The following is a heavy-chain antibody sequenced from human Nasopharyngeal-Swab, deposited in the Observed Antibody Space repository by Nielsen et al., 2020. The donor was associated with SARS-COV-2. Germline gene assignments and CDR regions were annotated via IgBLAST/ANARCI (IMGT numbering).Heavy chain of an antibody. CDR1: GFTFSRFS. Sequence: GESLKISCAASGFTFSRFSLTWVRQAPGKGLEWVSYISSSSDLIYYADSVKGRFTISRDNAKNSLYLQMNSLRDEDTAVYYCARDPNDSGNYEGYFDYWGQGSLVTVSS. V-gene: IGHV3-48*02. CDR2: ISSSSDLI. D-gene: IGHD1-26*01. J-gene: IGHJ4*02. CDR3: ARDPNDSGNYEGYFDY.